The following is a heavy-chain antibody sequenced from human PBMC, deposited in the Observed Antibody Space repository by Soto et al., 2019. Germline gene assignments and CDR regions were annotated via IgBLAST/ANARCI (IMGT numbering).Heavy chain of an antibody. Sequence: ETLSLSCSVSGGSVRSGNHFWNWIRQPPGRRLEWLGYIYYTGVTNYNPSLKSRVSMSVDTSKNQFSLKLTSLTAADTAVYYYARGGEPLGYYGLDVWGQGIKVTVSS. J-gene: IGHJ6*02. V-gene: IGHV4-61*01. CDR1: GGSVRSGNHF. CDR2: IYYTGVT. D-gene: IGHD3-10*01. CDR3: ARGGEPLGYYGLDV.